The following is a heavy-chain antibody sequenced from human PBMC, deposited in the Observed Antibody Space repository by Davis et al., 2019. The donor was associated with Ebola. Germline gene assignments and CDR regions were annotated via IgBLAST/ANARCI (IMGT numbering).Heavy chain of an antibody. CDR2: IYRDGRT. CDR3: VRIISRHPLGIATRQDFYYYGMDV. Sequence: GGSLRLSCAASGFSVSDKYMSWVRQAPGKGLEWVSVIYRDGRTYYADSVKGRFTVSRDKSKNTLFLQMNSLRAEDTAVYSCVRIISRHPLGIATRQDFYYYGMDVWGTGTTVTVSS. J-gene: IGHJ6*04. V-gene: IGHV3-53*01. CDR1: GFSVSDKY. D-gene: IGHD6-6*01.